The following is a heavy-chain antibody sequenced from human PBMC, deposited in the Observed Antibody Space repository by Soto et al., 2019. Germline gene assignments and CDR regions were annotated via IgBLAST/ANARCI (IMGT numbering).Heavy chain of an antibody. CDR1: GFSVSSHY. D-gene: IGHD6-13*01. J-gene: IGHJ6*02. Sequence: PGGSLRLSCAAYGFSVSSHYMNWVRQAPGKGLEWVSSIYSGGRTYYADYVRGRFTISRDNSKNTLYLQMNSLRAEDTAVYYCARGGRSWYSVNYYGLDVRGQGTSVTVSS. CDR2: IYSGGRT. CDR3: ARGGRSWYSVNYYGLDV. V-gene: IGHV3-53*01.